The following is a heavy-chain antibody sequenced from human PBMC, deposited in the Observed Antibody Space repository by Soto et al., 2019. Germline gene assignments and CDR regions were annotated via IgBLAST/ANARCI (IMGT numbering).Heavy chain of an antibody. J-gene: IGHJ3*02. Sequence: EVQLLESGGGLVQPGGSLRLSCAASGLTFSTYAMTWVRQAPGKGLEWVSSVSGTGDITYYADSVKGRFTISRDNSKNTVYLQMNSLRAEDMAFYYCAKAHSTGWSIPGAFDIWGQGTMVTVSS. CDR3: AKAHSTGWSIPGAFDI. CDR2: VSGTGDIT. V-gene: IGHV3-23*01. D-gene: IGHD6-19*01. CDR1: GLTFSTYA.